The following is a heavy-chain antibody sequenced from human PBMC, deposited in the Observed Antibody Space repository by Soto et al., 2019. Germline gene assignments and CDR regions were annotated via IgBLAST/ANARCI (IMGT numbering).Heavy chain of an antibody. CDR3: AKRGGDYRFDY. CDR2: ISSGGSTT. J-gene: IGHJ4*02. D-gene: IGHD4-17*01. Sequence: GGSLRLSCAASGFIFSSYAMIWVRQAPGKGLEWVSVISSGGSTTYYADSVKGRFTISRDNSKSTLYLQMNSLRAEDTALYYCAKRGGDYRFDYWGQGTLVTVSS. V-gene: IGHV3-23*01. CDR1: GFIFSSYA.